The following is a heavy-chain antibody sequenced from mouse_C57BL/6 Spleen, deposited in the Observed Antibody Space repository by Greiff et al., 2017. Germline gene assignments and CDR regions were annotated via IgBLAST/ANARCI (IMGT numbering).Heavy chain of an antibody. D-gene: IGHD2-5*01. CDR1: GYTFTSYW. Sequence: QVQLQQPGAELVMPGASVKLSCKASGYTFTSYWMHWVKQRPGQGLEWIGEIDPSDSYTNYNQKFKGKSTLTGDKSSSTAYMQLSRLTSEDSAVYYDATGDLCYSNPRLELDYWGQGTTLTVSS. V-gene: IGHV1-69*01. CDR2: IDPSDSYT. CDR3: ATGDLCYSNPRLELDY. J-gene: IGHJ2*01.